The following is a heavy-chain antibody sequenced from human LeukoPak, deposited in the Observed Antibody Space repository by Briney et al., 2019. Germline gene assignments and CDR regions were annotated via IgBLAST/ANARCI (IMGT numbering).Heavy chain of an antibody. CDR2: INPNSGGT. CDR3: ATTPKRYYGSGSYSPLDY. D-gene: IGHD3-10*01. V-gene: IGHV1-2*02. Sequence: ASVKVSCKASGYTFTGYYMHWVRQAPGQGLEWMGWINPNSGGTNYAQKFQGRVTMTRDTSISTAYMELSRLRSDDTAVYYCATTPKRYYGSGSYSPLDYWGQGTLVTVSS. CDR1: GYTFTGYY. J-gene: IGHJ4*02.